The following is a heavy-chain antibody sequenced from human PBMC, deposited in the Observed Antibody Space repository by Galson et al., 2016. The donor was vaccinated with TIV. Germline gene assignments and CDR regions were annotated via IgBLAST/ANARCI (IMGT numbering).Heavy chain of an antibody. J-gene: IGHJ6*02. CDR3: ARNFGGSFAPFYGMDV. CDR2: IMPILGIK. D-gene: IGHD3-16*01. V-gene: IGHV1-69*10. CDR1: GGTLRSYA. Sequence: SVKVSCKASGGTLRSYAISWVRQAPGQGLESMGGIMPILGIKNYAQKFQGRVTIIADESKSTVYMVLSSLTSEDTAVYYCARNFGGSFAPFYGMDVCGQGTTVTVSS.